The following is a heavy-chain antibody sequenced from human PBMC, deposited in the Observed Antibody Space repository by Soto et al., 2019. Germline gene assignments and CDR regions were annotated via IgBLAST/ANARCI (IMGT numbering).Heavy chain of an antibody. V-gene: IGHV4-34*01. D-gene: IGHD3-22*01. CDR3: ARGGSGYYDENCFDY. Sequence: SETLSLTCAVYGGSFSGYDSSWIRQPPGKGLEWIGVIKYSGSNNYDPSSMSRVTISLDTNKNQLSLKLRSVNAAETAVDYCARGGSGYYDENCFDYWGQGTLVTVSS. CDR1: GGSFSGYD. J-gene: IGHJ4*02. CDR2: IKYSGSN.